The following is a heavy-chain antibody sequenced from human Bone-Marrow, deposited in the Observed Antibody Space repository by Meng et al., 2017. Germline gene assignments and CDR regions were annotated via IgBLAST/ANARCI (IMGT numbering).Heavy chain of an antibody. CDR3: ARDGMSNSWFDP. D-gene: IGHD1-1*01. J-gene: IGHJ5*02. V-gene: IGHV6-1*01. CDR2: TYYRSKWYN. Sequence: QVQLQQSGPGLVKPSPTRPLTRSISGDSVSSNSASWNWIRQSPSRGLEWLGRTYYRSKWYNDYAVSVKSRIIINPDTSKNQFSLQLNSVTPEDTAVYYCARDGMSNSWFDPWGQGTLVTVSS. CDR1: GDSVSSNSAS.